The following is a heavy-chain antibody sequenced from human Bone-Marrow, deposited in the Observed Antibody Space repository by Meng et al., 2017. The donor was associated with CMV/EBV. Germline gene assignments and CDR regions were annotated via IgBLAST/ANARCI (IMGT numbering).Heavy chain of an antibody. CDR2: ISSSSSYI. CDR1: GFTFSSYS. J-gene: IGHJ5*02. V-gene: IGHV3-21*01. D-gene: IGHD5-18*01. Sequence: WAVSGFTFSSYSMNWVRQAPGKGLEWVSSISSSSSYIYYADSVKGRFTISRDNAKNSLYLQMNSLRAEDTAVYYCARSTAMVYNWFDPWGQGTLVTVSS. CDR3: ARSTAMVYNWFDP.